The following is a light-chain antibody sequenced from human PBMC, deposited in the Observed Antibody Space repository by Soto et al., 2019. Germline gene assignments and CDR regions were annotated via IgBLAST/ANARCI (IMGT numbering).Light chain of an antibody. V-gene: IGKV3-20*01. J-gene: IGKJ1*01. Sequence: IELTQSPGTLSLSPGERATLSCRASQTISSSSLAWYQQKGGQAPRLLIYGASSRATGIPDRFSGGGSGTDFTLTISRLEPEDFAVYYCQQYGSSRTFGQGTKVDIK. CDR3: QQYGSSRT. CDR1: QTISSSS. CDR2: GAS.